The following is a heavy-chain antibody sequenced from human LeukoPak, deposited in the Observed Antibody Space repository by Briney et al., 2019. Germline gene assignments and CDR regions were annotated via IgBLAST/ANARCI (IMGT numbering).Heavy chain of an antibody. Sequence: PGGSLRLSCAASGFTFSSYDMHWVRQAPGKGLEWVALIAYDGSNKYYADSVKGRFTISRDNSKNTLYLQMNSLRAEDTAVYYCAKTALGVAGSVPVESELDYWGQGTLVTVSS. D-gene: IGHD6-19*01. J-gene: IGHJ4*02. CDR3: AKTALGVAGSVPVESELDY. V-gene: IGHV3-30*18. CDR2: IAYDGSNK. CDR1: GFTFSSYD.